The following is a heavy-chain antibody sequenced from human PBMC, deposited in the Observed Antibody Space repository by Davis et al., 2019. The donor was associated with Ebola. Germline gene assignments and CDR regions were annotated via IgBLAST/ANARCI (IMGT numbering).Heavy chain of an antibody. Sequence: PSETLSLTCTVSGVSISRHYWSWIRQPPGKGLEWIGSIYYTGSTNYNSSLNSRVTISVDTTKNQFSLKLSSVTAADTAMYYCAGRGGSVWGQGTLVTVSS. CDR2: IYYTGST. CDR1: GVSISRHY. J-gene: IGHJ4*02. D-gene: IGHD3-16*01. CDR3: AGRGGSV. V-gene: IGHV4-59*11.